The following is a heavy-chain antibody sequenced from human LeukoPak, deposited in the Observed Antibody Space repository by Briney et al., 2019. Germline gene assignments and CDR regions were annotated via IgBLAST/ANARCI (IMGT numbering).Heavy chain of an antibody. CDR2: INPNSGGT. V-gene: IGHV1-2*02. D-gene: IGHD2-2*01. CDR3: ARGREWVPAALGHTNNWFDP. CDR1: GYTFTGYY. Sequence: ASVKVSCKASGYTFTGYYMHWVRQAPGQGLEWMGWINPNSGGTNYAQKFQGRVTITRNTSISTAYMELSSLRSEDTAVYYCARGREWVPAALGHTNNWFDPWGQGTLVTVSS. J-gene: IGHJ5*02.